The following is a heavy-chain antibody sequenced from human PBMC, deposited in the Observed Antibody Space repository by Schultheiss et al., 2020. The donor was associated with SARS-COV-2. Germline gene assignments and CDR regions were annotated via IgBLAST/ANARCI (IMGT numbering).Heavy chain of an antibody. D-gene: IGHD2-21*02. V-gene: IGHV4-59*01. J-gene: IGHJ3*01. CDR1: GVSISDYF. Sequence: SETLSLTCTVSGVSISDYFWSWLRQPPGRGLEWIGYIYHTGINTYSPSLKSRATILLDTSNNHFSLNLNSVTTADTAVYYCARVTYCGADCYSEHSFDVWGHGTTVTVSS. CDR3: ARVTYCGADCYSEHSFDV. CDR2: IYHTGIN.